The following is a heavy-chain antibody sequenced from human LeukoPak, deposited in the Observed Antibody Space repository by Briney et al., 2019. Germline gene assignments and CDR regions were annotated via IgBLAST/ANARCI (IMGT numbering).Heavy chain of an antibody. CDR2: IKSKTDGGTT. CDR1: GFTFSNAW. V-gene: IGHV3-15*01. Sequence: GGSLRLSCAASGFTFSNAWMGWGRQAPGEGLEWGGRIKSKTDGGTTDYAAPVKGSFTISRDDSKTTLYLQMNSLKAEDTAVYYCTTDPSGASGSYYRFDYWGQGTLVTVSS. CDR3: TTDPSGASGSYYRFDY. J-gene: IGHJ4*02. D-gene: IGHD1-26*01.